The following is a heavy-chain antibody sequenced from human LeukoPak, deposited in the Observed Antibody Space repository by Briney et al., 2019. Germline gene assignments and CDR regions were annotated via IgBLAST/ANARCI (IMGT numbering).Heavy chain of an antibody. CDR2: IYPGDSDT. CDR3: ARTSHPHGSSWLFDY. Sequence: GESLKISCKGSGYSFTSYWIGWVRQMPGKGLEWMGIIYPGDSDTRYSPSFQGQVTISADKSISTAYLQWSSLKASDTAMYYCARTSHPHGSSWLFDYWGQGTLVTVSS. V-gene: IGHV5-51*01. J-gene: IGHJ4*02. CDR1: GYSFTSYW. D-gene: IGHD6-13*01.